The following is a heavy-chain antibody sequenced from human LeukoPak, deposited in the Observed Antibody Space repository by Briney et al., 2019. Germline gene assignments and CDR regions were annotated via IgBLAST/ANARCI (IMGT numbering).Heavy chain of an antibody. CDR3: ARVSSAAYNWFDP. V-gene: IGHV4-31*03. CDR1: GGSISSGGYY. J-gene: IGHJ5*02. D-gene: IGHD6-6*01. Sequence: PSETLSLTCTVSGGSISSGGYYWSWIRQHPGKGLEWIGYIYYSGSTYYNPSLKSRVTISVDTSKNQFSLKLSSVTAADTAVYYCARVSSAAYNWFDPWGQGTLATVSS. CDR2: IYYSGST.